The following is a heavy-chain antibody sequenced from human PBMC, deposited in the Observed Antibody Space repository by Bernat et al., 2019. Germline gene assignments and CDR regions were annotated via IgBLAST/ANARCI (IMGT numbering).Heavy chain of an antibody. CDR3: AKDVNTYCSGDCPPHY. V-gene: IGHV3-23*01. D-gene: IGHD2-21*02. CDR2: ISGSGGST. CDR1: GFTFSSYA. Sequence: EVQLLESGGGLVQPGGSLRLSCAASGFTFSSYAMSWVRQAPGKGLEWVSAISGSGGSTYYADSVKGRFTISRDNSKNTLYLQMNSLRAEDTAVYYCAKDVNTYCSGDCPPHYWGQGTLVTVSS. J-gene: IGHJ4*02.